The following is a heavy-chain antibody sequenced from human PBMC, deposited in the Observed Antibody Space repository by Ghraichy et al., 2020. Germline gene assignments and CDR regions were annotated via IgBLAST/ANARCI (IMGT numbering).Heavy chain of an antibody. V-gene: IGHV3-7*01. CDR2: IKEDGSEK. CDR3: ARDDGSGWFRF. Sequence: LTCAASGFTFSSYWMSWVRQAPGKGLEWVANIKEDGSEKYYVDSVKGRFTISRDNAKNSLYLQMNSLRVEDTAVFYCARDDGSGWFRFWGQGTLVTVSS. CDR1: GFTFSSYW. D-gene: IGHD6-19*01. J-gene: IGHJ4*02.